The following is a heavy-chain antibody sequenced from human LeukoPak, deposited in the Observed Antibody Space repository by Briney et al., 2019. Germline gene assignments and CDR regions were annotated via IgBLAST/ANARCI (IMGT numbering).Heavy chain of an antibody. CDR3: VKEIKYVGATYLHS. Sequence: GGSLRLSCTASGFTFSGYSMSWVRQAPGKGLEWVSSIGSTSTYMYYADAVKGRFTISRDDSKSTLYLEMNSLRAEDTAMYYCVKEIKYVGATYLHSWGQGTLVTVSS. J-gene: IGHJ4*02. V-gene: IGHV3-21*04. CDR1: GFTFSGYS. D-gene: IGHD1-26*01. CDR2: IGSTSTYM.